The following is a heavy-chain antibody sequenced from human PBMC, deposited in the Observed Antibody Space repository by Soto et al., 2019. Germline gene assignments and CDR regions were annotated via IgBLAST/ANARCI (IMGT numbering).Heavy chain of an antibody. D-gene: IGHD2-8*01. CDR1: GDSFTDYH. V-gene: IGHV1-2*04. CDR2: INPKRGGT. J-gene: IGHJ6*02. Sequence: ASVKVSCKASGDSFTDYHIHWVRQAPGQGLEWLGRINPKRGGTSTAQKFQGWVTMTTDTSISTASMELTRLTSDDTAIYYCARGDSTDWSNGVCSFFYNHDMDVWG. CDR3: ARGDSTDWSNGVCSFFYNHDMDV.